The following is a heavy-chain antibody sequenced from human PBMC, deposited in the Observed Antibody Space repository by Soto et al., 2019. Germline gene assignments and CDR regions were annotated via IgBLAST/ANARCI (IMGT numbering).Heavy chain of an antibody. CDR3: ARNTIGYGVGA. V-gene: IGHV4-34*02. CDR1: GESFIGYY. Sequence: QVHLQQWGAGLLKPSETLSLTCAVYGESFIGYYWTWIRQPPGKGLEWIGYIYHSGSPYYNPSLQSRVTISVDRSKNQFFLNLTSVTAADTAMYYCARNTIGYGVGAWGQGTTVTVSS. J-gene: IGHJ6*02. CDR2: IYHSGSP.